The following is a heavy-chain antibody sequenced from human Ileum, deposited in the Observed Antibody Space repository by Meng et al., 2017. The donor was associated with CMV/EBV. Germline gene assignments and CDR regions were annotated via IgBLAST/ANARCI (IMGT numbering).Heavy chain of an antibody. J-gene: IGHJ4*02. CDR1: GDSISSSSYY. CDR2: IYCTEST. CDR3: ARDQMQFYSSFSKGYFDY. Sequence: LQLQESGPGLVKPSETLSLTCTVSGDSISSSSYYWGWIRQSRGKGLEWIGTIYCTESTYYNPSLSSRVTMSLDTSTNQFSLQLTSVTAADTAIYYCARDQMQFYSSFSKGYFDYWGRGTLVTVSS. D-gene: IGHD6-19*01. V-gene: IGHV4-39*07.